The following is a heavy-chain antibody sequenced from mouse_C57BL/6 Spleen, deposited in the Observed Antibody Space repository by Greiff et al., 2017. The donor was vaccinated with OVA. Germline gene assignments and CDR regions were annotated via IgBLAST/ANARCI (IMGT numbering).Heavy chain of an antibody. CDR3: ALIYYDYDEAFAY. J-gene: IGHJ3*01. CDR1: GYTFTSYW. D-gene: IGHD2-4*01. Sequence: VQLQQSGADLAKPGASVKLSCKASGYTFTSYWMHWVQQRPGQGLEWIGYINPSSGYTKYNQKFKDKATLTADKSSSTAYMQLSSLTYDDSAVYYCALIYYDYDEAFAYWGQGTLVTVSA. CDR2: INPSSGYT. V-gene: IGHV1-7*01.